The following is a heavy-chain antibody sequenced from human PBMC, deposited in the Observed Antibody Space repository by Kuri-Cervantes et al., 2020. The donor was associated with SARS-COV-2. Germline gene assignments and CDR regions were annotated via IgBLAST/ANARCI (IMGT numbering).Heavy chain of an antibody. D-gene: IGHD6-19*01. CDR2: IYYSGST. CDR3: ARRRSSGWYMWFDP. CDR1: GGSFSGYY. Sequence: GSLRLSCAVYGGSFSGYYWSWIRQPPGKGPEWIGSIYYSGSTYYNPSLKSRVTISVDTSKNQFSLKLSSVTAADTAVYYCARRRSSGWYMWFDPWGQGTLVTVS. J-gene: IGHJ5*02. V-gene: IGHV4-34*01.